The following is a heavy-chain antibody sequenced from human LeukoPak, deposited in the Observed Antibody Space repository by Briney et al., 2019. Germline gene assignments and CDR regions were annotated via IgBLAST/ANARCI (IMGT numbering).Heavy chain of an antibody. CDR2: IWHDGSNK. D-gene: IGHD5-18*01. CDR3: ARTLYSHGRPVYYYGFDV. CDR1: GFTFSAYG. J-gene: IGHJ6*04. Sequence: QPGGSLRLSCAASGFTFSAYGMHWVRQAPGKGLEWVALIWHDGSNKYYEGSVKGRFTISRDDSKNMLYLQMNSLRDEDTAVYYCARTLYSHGRPVYYYGFDVWGKGTTVTVSS. V-gene: IGHV3-33*01.